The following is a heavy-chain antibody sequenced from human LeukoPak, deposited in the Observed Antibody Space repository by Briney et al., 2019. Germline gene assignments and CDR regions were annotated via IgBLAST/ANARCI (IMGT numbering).Heavy chain of an antibody. Sequence: GGSLRLSCVASGFTFSSYAMSWVRQAPGKGLEWVSTIAGSGATTYYADSVKGRFTISRDNSKNTLYLQMNSLRAEDMAVYYCAKYIVGNSDSYWGQGTLVTVSS. V-gene: IGHV3-23*01. D-gene: IGHD1-26*01. CDR1: GFTFSSYA. CDR3: AKYIVGNSDSY. J-gene: IGHJ4*02. CDR2: IAGSGATT.